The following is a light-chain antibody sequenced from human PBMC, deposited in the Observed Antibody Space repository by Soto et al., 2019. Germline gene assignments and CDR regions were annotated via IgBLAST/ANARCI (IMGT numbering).Light chain of an antibody. J-gene: IGKJ1*01. CDR3: QQYNSYWT. CDR2: DAS. V-gene: IGKV1-5*01. Sequence: DIQMTQSPSTLSASLGDRVTIXXRASQSISSWLAWYQQKPGKAPKVLIYDASSLESGVPSRFSGSGSGTEFTLTISSLQPDDFATYYCQQYNSYWTFGQGTKVDIK. CDR1: QSISSW.